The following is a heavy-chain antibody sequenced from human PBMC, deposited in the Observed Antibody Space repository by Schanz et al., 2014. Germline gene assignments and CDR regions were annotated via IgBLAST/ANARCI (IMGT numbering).Heavy chain of an antibody. V-gene: IGHV4-59*08. CDR1: GVSISSFY. CDR2: IYGGGSA. J-gene: IGHJ6*02. D-gene: IGHD3-10*01. CDR3: TRMSLRRGDYGGLDV. Sequence: QVQLQESGPGLVRPSETLSLTCTVSGVSISSFYWSWIRQSPGQGLEYFGYIYGGGSASYNPSFKSLTTRTFDSTKNAFTLTPTPVTAADTAVYYCTRMSLRRGDYGGLDVWGQGTTVTVSS.